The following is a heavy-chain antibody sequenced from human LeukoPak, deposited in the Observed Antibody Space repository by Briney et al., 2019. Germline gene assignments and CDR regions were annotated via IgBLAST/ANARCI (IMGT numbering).Heavy chain of an antibody. J-gene: IGHJ3*02. D-gene: IGHD2-21*02. V-gene: IGHV3-74*01. CDR2: IYTDGTTK. Sequence: GGSLRLSCAASGLAFSRYWMHWIRQAPGKGLVWVSAIYTDGTTKRYADSVKGRFTISRDNAKNTLYLQMNSLSVEDTALYYCASLVVTDDWAFDIWGQGTMVTVSS. CDR3: ASLVVTDDWAFDI. CDR1: GLAFSRYW.